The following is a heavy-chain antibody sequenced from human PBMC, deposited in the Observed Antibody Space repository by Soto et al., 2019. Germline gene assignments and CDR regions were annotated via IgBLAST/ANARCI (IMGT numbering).Heavy chain of an antibody. D-gene: IGHD3-3*01. CDR2: IRYDGSNK. J-gene: IGHJ6*02. Sequence: QVQLVESGGGVVQPGRSLRLSCAASGFTFSSYGMHWVRQAPGKGLEWVAVIRYDGSNKYYADSVKGRFTISRDNSKNTLYLQMNSLRAEDTAVYYCARDLMTIFGVVIIRSGGMDVWGQGTTVTVSS. CDR3: ARDLMTIFGVVIIRSGGMDV. V-gene: IGHV3-33*01. CDR1: GFTFSSYG.